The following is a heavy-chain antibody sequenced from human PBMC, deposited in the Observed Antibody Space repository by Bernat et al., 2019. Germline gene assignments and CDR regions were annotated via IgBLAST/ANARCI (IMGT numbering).Heavy chain of an antibody. J-gene: IGHJ3*02. V-gene: IGHV1-24*01. CDR3: ATDQGIAVAGPGPDDAFDI. Sequence: QVQLVQSGAEVKKPGASVKVSCKVSGYTLTELSMHWVRQAPGKGLEWMGGFDPEDGETIYAQKFQGRVTMTEDTSTDTAYMELSSLRSEDTAVYYCATDQGIAVAGPGPDDAFDIWGQGTMVTVSS. D-gene: IGHD6-19*01. CDR1: GYTLTELS. CDR2: FDPEDGET.